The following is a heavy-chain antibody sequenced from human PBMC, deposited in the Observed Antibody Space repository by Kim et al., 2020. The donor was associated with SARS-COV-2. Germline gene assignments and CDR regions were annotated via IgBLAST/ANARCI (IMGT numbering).Heavy chain of an antibody. Sequence: TPYHKSLVPIYVDTSKNQFSLKLSSVTAADTAVYYCARQGDGWYQAPIDYWGQGTLVTVSS. V-gene: IGHV4-39*01. CDR3: ARQGDGWYQAPIDY. D-gene: IGHD6-19*01. J-gene: IGHJ4*02.